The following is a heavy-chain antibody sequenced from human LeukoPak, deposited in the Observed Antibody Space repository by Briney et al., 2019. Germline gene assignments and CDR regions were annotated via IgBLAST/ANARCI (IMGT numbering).Heavy chain of an antibody. CDR3: AKGYCSGTSCYSGLD. V-gene: IGHV3-30*02. D-gene: IGHD2-2*01. CDR1: GFTFSSYA. CDR2: IRYDGTNK. J-gene: IGHJ4*02. Sequence: GGSLRLSCKTSGFTFSSYAMHWVRQAPAKGLEWVAFIRYDGTNKYYADSVKGRFTISRDNSKNTLSLQMNSLRPEDTAVYYCAKGYCSGTSCYSGLDWGQGTLVTVSS.